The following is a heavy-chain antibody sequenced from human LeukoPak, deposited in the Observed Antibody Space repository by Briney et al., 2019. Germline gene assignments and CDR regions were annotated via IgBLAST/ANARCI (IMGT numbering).Heavy chain of an antibody. CDR1: GFTFSSYG. Sequence: GGSLRLSCAASGFTFSSYGMHWVSQAPGQWLGRGAVIWYDRSNKSYAASVKSRFTISRDNSKNTLYLQMNSLRAEDTAVYFFVKQKTAYEILTGYEYWGQGTLVTVSS. CDR2: IWYDRSNK. D-gene: IGHD3-9*01. V-gene: IGHV3-33*01. CDR3: VKQKTAYEILTGYEY. J-gene: IGHJ4*02.